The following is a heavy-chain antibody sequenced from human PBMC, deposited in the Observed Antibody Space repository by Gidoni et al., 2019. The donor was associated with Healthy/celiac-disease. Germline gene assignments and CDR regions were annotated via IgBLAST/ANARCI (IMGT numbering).Heavy chain of an antibody. D-gene: IGHD3-10*01. CDR3: TTDVYYYGSGSYYNEGYYYMDV. V-gene: IGHV3-15*01. Sequence: EVQLVESGGGLVKPGGSLRLSCAASGFTFSNAWMSWVRQAPGKGLEWVGRIKSKTDGGTTDYAAPVKGRFTISRDDSKNTLYLQMNSLKTEDTAVYYCTTDVYYYGSGSYYNEGYYYMDVWGKGTTVTVSS. CDR1: GFTFSNAW. CDR2: IKSKTDGGTT. J-gene: IGHJ6*03.